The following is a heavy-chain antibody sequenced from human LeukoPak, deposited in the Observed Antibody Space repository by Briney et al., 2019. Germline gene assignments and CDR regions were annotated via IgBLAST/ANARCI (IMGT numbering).Heavy chain of an antibody. Sequence: PSETLSLTCTVSGGSISSSSYYWGWIRQPPGKGLEWIGDINDSGSTNYNPSLKSRVTISVDTSKNQFSLKLSSVTAADTAVYYCARNFDLWGRGTLVTVSS. CDR1: GGSISSSSYY. CDR3: ARNFDL. V-gene: IGHV4-39*07. J-gene: IGHJ2*01. CDR2: INDSGST.